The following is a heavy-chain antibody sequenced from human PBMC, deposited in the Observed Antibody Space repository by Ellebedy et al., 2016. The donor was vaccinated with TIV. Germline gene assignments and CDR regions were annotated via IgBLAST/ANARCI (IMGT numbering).Heavy chain of an antibody. Sequence: PGGSLRLSCAASGFTFSSYWMHWVRQAPGKGLEWVAVIWYDGSNKYYADSVKGRFTISRDNSKNTLYLQMNSLRAEDTAVYYCARDQGWAVPGTTRFDYWGQGTLVTVSS. J-gene: IGHJ4*02. D-gene: IGHD6-19*01. V-gene: IGHV3-33*08. CDR2: IWYDGSNK. CDR3: ARDQGWAVPGTTRFDY. CDR1: GFTFSSYW.